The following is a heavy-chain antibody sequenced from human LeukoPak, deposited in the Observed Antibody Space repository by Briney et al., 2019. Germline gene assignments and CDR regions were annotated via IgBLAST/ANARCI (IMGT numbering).Heavy chain of an antibody. CDR3: ARDLSY. J-gene: IGHJ4*02. Sequence: GGSLRLSCAASGFTFSSYAMYWVRQAPGKGLEWVSGISASGSDTYYADSVKGRFTISKDSATSTLYPQMNYLRAEDTALYYCARDLSYWGQGTLVTVSS. CDR1: GFTFSSYA. D-gene: IGHD2/OR15-2a*01. CDR2: ISASGSDT. V-gene: IGHV3-23*01.